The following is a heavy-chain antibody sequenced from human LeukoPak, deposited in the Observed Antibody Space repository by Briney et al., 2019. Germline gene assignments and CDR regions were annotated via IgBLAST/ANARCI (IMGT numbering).Heavy chain of an antibody. Sequence: ASVKVSCKASGYTFTSYGISWVRQAPGQGLEWMGWISAYNGNTNYAQKLQGRVTMTTDTSTSTAYMELRSLRSDDTAVYYCARDPGITIFGARPTSDYWGQGTLVTVSS. V-gene: IGHV1-18*01. CDR3: ARDPGITIFGARPTSDY. D-gene: IGHD3-3*01. CDR1: GYTFTSYG. J-gene: IGHJ4*02. CDR2: ISAYNGNT.